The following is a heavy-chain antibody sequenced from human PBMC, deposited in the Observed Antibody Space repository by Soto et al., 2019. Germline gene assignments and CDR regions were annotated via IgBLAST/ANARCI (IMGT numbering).Heavy chain of an antibody. J-gene: IGHJ5*02. D-gene: IGHD1-26*01. Sequence: EVQLVESGGGLVQPGGSLKLSCAASGFSFSDSAMHWVRQASGKGLEWVGRIGSKGQNYATTYAASVKGRFIISTDESKNTAHQQMNSLKTEDTAVYYCTKYSGTSSAPAALGQGTLVTVSS. CDR3: TKYSGTSSAPAA. CDR1: GFSFSDSA. CDR2: IGSKGQNYAT. V-gene: IGHV3-73*02.